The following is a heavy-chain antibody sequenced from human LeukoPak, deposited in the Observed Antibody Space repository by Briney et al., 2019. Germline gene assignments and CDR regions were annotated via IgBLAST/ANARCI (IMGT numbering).Heavy chain of an antibody. Sequence: GGSLRLSCAASGFTFSNYWMTWVRQAPGKGLEWVAHINQDGSEEHYMDSVKARFTISRDNAKNSLSLQMNSLRAEDTAVYYCATHSGTYWYSFDYWGQGSLVTVTS. D-gene: IGHD2-15*01. CDR2: INQDGSEE. CDR1: GFTFSNYW. CDR3: ATHSGTYWYSFDY. V-gene: IGHV3-7*01. J-gene: IGHJ4*02.